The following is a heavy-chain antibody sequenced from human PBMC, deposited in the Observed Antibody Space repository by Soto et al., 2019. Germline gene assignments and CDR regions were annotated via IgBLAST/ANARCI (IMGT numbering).Heavy chain of an antibody. CDR3: ARVDQSLLYQF. CDR2: ISVYNGNT. V-gene: IGHV1-18*04. D-gene: IGHD2-15*01. CDR1: GYTFTSYG. J-gene: IGHJ4*02. Sequence: VQSGGEVKKPGASVKVSCKASGYTFTSYGITWVRQAPGQGLECMGWISVYNGNTHYAQKFQGRVTMTADTSTSTADMELRSLRSDDTAVYYCARVDQSLLYQFWGLGTLVTVSS.